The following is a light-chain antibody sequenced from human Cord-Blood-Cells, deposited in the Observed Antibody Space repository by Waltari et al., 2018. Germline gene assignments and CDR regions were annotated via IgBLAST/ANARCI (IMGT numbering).Light chain of an antibody. CDR2: EVS. Sequence: QSALTQPAHVSGSPGQSITISCTGTRSDVGGYNYVSWYQQHPGKAPKLMIYEVSNRPSGVSNRFSGSKSGNTASLTISGLQAEDEADYYCSSYTSSSTLVFGTGTKVTVL. CDR3: SSYTSSSTLV. CDR1: RSDVGGYNY. V-gene: IGLV2-14*01. J-gene: IGLJ1*01.